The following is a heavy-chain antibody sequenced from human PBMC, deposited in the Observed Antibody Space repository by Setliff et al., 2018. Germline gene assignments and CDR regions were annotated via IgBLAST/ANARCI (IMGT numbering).Heavy chain of an antibody. CDR3: ATGGLLWFGELSGGAFDI. V-gene: IGHV1-24*01. D-gene: IGHD3-10*01. J-gene: IGHJ3*02. CDR1: GSTLTELS. Sequence: ASVKVSCKVSGSTLTELSMHWVRQAPGKGLEWMGGFDPEDGETIYAQKFQGRVTMTEDTSTDTAYMELSSLRSEDTAVYYSATGGLLWFGELSGGAFDIWGQGTMVTVSS. CDR2: FDPEDGET.